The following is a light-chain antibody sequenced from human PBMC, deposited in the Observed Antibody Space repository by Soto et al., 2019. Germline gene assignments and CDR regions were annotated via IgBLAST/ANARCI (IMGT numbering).Light chain of an antibody. J-gene: IGKJ2*01. CDR3: QQYNIWPLYT. CDR2: GAS. CDR1: QNVNSN. Sequence: EIVMTQSPATLSVSPGERATLSCRASQNVNSNVAWYQQKPGLAPRLLIYGASTRAPGFPARFSGSGSGTEFTLTISSLQSEDFAVYYCQQYNIWPLYTFGQGTKLEIK. V-gene: IGKV3-15*01.